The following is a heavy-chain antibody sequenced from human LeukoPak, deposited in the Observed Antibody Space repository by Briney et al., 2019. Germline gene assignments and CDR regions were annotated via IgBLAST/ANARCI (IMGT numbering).Heavy chain of an antibody. V-gene: IGHV3-11*04. CDR1: GFTLSDYY. D-gene: IGHD2-2*01. J-gene: IGHJ4*02. CDR3: ATWGLGYCSSTSCYSFDY. Sequence: KPGGSLRLSCAASGFTLSDYYMSWIRQATGKGLEGVSYISRSNSTIYCADSEKGPFTNSRDTTKNSLYLQMNSLRAEDTAVYYCATWGLGYCSSTSCYSFDYWGQGTLVTVSS. CDR2: ISRSNSTI.